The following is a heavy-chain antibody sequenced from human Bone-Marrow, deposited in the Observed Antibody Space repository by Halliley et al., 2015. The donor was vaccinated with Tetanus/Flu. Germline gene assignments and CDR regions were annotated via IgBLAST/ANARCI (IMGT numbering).Heavy chain of an antibody. V-gene: IGHV4-34*01. CDR1: GGAFSGYY. J-gene: IGHJ6*02. CDR3: ARAVWQRLPPSHYYYAMAV. Sequence: TLSLTCAVYGGAFSGYYWSWIRQSPGKGLEWIGEINYDGTTDYNPSLNSRVTLSLDTIKKQVSLRVTSVTAADTAVYYCARAVWQRLPPSHYYYAMAVWGRGTTVTVSS. CDR2: INYDGTT. D-gene: IGHD5-12*01.